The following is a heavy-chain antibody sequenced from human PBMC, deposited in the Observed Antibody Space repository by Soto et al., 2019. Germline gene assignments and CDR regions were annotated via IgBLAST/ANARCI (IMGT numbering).Heavy chain of an antibody. V-gene: IGHV3-48*01. D-gene: IGHD1-26*01. CDR2: ISSGSITI. CDR3: ASEGVGATDGGYYYYGMDV. CDR1: GFTFSSYS. Sequence: GGSLRLSCAASGFTFSSYSMNWVRQAPGKGLEWVSYISSGSITIYYADSVKGRFTISRDNAKNSLYLQLNSLRAEDTAVYYCASEGVGATDGGYYYYGMDVWGQGTTVTVSS. J-gene: IGHJ6*02.